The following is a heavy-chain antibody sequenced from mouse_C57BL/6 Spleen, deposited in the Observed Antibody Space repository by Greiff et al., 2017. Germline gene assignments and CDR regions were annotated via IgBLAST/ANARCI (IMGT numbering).Heavy chain of an antibody. CDR3: ARHYYGSSEGYFDV. Sequence: QVQLQQPGAELVMPGASVKLSCKASGYTFTSYWMHWVKQRPGQGLEWIGEIDPSDSYTNYNQKFKGKSTLTVDKSSSTAYMQLSSLTSEDSAVYYCARHYYGSSEGYFDVWGTGTTVTVSS. CDR2: IDPSDSYT. D-gene: IGHD1-1*01. V-gene: IGHV1-69*01. CDR1: GYTFTSYW. J-gene: IGHJ1*03.